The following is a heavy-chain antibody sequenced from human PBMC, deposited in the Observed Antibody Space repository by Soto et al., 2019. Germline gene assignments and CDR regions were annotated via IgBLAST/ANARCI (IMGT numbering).Heavy chain of an antibody. Sequence: SGGSLRLPCAASGFRFSDFYMDWVRQAPGKGLEWVGRSRNKNNNFSTQYAASVEGRFTISRHDSQNILLLQMSSLTVEDTAIYYCALNYYGLDVLGQGATVTVSS. CDR3: ALNYYGLDV. V-gene: IGHV3-72*01. CDR1: GFRFSDFY. CDR2: SRNKNNNFST. J-gene: IGHJ6*02.